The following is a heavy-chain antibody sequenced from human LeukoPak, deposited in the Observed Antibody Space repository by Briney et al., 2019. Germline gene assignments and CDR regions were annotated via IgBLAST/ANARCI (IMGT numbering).Heavy chain of an antibody. V-gene: IGHV4-59*01. CDR1: GGSISGYY. CDR2: IYYSGST. Sequence: SETLSLTCTVSGGSISGYYWSWIRQPPGKGLEWIGYIYYSGSTNYNPSLKSRVTISVDTSKNQFSLKLSSVTAADTAVYYCARGKYSSPLDAFDIWGQGTMVTVSS. CDR3: ARGKYSSPLDAFDI. D-gene: IGHD6-19*01. J-gene: IGHJ3*02.